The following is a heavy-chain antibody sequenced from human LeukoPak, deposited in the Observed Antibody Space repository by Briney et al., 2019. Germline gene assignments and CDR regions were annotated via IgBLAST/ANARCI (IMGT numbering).Heavy chain of an antibody. D-gene: IGHD3-10*01. CDR3: AGTPYDSGSHYYFDY. V-gene: IGHV4-38-2*01. J-gene: IGHJ4*02. CDR1: GYSISSGYY. CDR2: IYHSGST. Sequence: SETLSLTCAVSGYSISSGYYWGWIRQPPGKGLEWIGSIYHSGSTYYNPSLKSRVTISVDTSKNQFSLKLSSVTAADTAVYYCAGTPYDSGSHYYFDYWGQGTLVTVSS.